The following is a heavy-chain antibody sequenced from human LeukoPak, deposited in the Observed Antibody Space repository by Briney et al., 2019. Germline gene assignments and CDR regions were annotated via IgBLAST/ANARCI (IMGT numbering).Heavy chain of an antibody. J-gene: IGHJ2*01. V-gene: IGHV4-59*01. CDR3: ARGRELGISSWYFDL. CDR2: IYYSGST. D-gene: IGHD7-27*01. CDR1: GGSISGYY. Sequence: PSETLSLTCTVSGGSISGYYWSWIRQPPGKGLEWIGYIYYSGSTNYNPSLKSRVTISVDTSKNQFSLKLSSVTAADTAVYYCARGRELGISSWYFDLWGRGTLVTVSS.